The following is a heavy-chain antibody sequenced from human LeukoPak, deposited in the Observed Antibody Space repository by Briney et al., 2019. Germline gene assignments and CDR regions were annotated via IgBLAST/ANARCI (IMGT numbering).Heavy chain of an antibody. D-gene: IGHD2-15*01. CDR2: ISANKGDT. J-gene: IGHJ4*02. CDR1: GYTFISYS. CDR3: ARADIIVVAGATPVGSAFEY. V-gene: IGHV1-18*01. Sequence: ASVKVSCKPSGYTFISYSISWLRQAPGQGIEWMGWISANKGDTEYAQKFQGRLTVTRDTSTSTAYMELKRLKSDDTAVYYCARADIIVVAGATPVGSAFEYWGQGTLITVS.